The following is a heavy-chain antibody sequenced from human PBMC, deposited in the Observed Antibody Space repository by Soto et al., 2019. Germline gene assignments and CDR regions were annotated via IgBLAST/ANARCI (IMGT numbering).Heavy chain of an antibody. D-gene: IGHD3-22*01. V-gene: IGHV3-30-3*01. CDR2: ISYDGSNK. CDR1: GCTFSRYA. CDR3: AREARGYYYDSSGYLPPASNYGMDV. Sequence: GGSLRLTCAASGCTFSRYAMHWVRQAPGKGLEWVAVISYDGSNKYYADSVKGRFTISRDNSKNTLYLQMNSLRAEDTAVYYCAREARGYYYDSSGYLPPASNYGMDVWGQGTTVTVSS. J-gene: IGHJ6*02.